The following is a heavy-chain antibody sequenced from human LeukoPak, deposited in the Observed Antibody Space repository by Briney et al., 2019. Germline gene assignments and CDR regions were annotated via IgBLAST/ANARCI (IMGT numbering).Heavy chain of an antibody. CDR1: GFTVSSNY. J-gene: IGHJ4*02. CDR2: IYSGGST. CDR3: ARSDGYKTYFDY. V-gene: IGHV3-53*01. Sequence: GGSLGLSCAASGFTVSSNYMSWVRQAPGKGLEWVSVIYSGGSTYYADSVKGRFTISRDNSKNTLYLQMNSLRAEDTAVYYCARSDGYKTYFDYWGQGTLVTVSS. D-gene: IGHD5-24*01.